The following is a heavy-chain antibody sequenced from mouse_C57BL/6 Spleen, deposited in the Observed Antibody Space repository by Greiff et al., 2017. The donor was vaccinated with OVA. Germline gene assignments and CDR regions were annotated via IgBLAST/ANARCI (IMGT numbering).Heavy chain of an antibody. CDR1: GYTFTSYW. Sequence: VQLQQSGTVLARPGASVKMSCKTSGYTFTSYWMHWVKQRPGQGLEWIGAIYPGNSDTSYNQKFKGKAKLTAVTSASTAYMELSSLTNEDSAVYYCTRSTTVTGDAMDYWGQGTSVTVSS. CDR2: IYPGNSDT. CDR3: TRSTTVTGDAMDY. V-gene: IGHV1-5*01. J-gene: IGHJ4*01. D-gene: IGHD2-1*01.